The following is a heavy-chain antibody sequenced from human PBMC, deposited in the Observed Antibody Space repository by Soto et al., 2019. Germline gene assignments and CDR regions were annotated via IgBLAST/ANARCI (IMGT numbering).Heavy chain of an antibody. CDR3: ARDPEEGAGGY. CDR2: ISAYNGNT. V-gene: IGHV1-18*01. J-gene: IGHJ4*02. Sequence: ASEKVSSKASGYNSTSSGNSWGRQAPGQGLEWMGWISAYNGNTNYAQKLQGRVTMTTDTSTSTAYMELRSLRSDDTAVYCCARDPEEGAGGYWGQGTLVTVSS. CDR1: GYNSTSSG. D-gene: IGHD2-15*01.